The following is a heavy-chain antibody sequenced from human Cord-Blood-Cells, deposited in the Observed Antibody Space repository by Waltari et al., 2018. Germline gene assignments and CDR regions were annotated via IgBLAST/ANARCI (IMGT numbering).Heavy chain of an antibody. Sequence: EVQLVESGGGLVQPGRSLRLSCAASGFTCGDYAMHWVRQAPGKGLEWVSGISGKSGSIGYADSVKGRFTIARDNAKNSLYLQMNSLRAEDTALYYCAKDMRQQQLADAFDIWGQGTMVTVSS. J-gene: IGHJ3*02. CDR3: AKDMRQQQLADAFDI. CDR2: ISGKSGSI. V-gene: IGHV3-9*01. CDR1: GFTCGDYA. D-gene: IGHD6-13*01.